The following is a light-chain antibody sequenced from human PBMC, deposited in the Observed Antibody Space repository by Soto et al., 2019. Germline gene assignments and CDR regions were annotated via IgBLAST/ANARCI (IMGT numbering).Light chain of an antibody. J-gene: IGKJ5*01. CDR2: DAS. CDR3: QQFNNYVIT. V-gene: IGKV1D-13*01. Sequence: GDRVTITCRASQGISNALAWYQQKPGKAPKLLIYDASSLESGVPSRFSGSGSGTDFTLTISSLQPEDFATYYCQQFNNYVITFGQGKRLEIK. CDR1: QGISNA.